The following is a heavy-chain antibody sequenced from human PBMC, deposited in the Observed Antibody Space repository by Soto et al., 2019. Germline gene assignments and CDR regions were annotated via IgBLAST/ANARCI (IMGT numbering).Heavy chain of an antibody. V-gene: IGHV4-61*01. J-gene: IGHJ5*02. CDR3: ARENSSWSNWFDP. Sequence: SETLSLTCTVSGGSVSSGSYYWSWIRQPPGKGLEWIGYIYYSGSTNYNPSLKSRVTISVDTSKNQFSLKLSSVTAADTAVYYCARENSSWSNWFDPWGQGTLVTVSS. CDR2: IYYSGST. CDR1: GGSVSSGSYY. D-gene: IGHD6-13*01.